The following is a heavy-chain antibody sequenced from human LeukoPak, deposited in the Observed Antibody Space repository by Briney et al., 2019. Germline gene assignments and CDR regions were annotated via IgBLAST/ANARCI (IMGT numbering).Heavy chain of an antibody. Sequence: GTSLRLSCAASGFTFSSHGMHWVRQTPGKGLEWVAAVRYDGSNKYYADSVKGRLTISRGNSKNTLYLQMNSLRAEDTAVYYCARTGGRDGYGFDYWGQGTLVTVSP. V-gene: IGHV3-33*01. J-gene: IGHJ4*02. CDR3: ARTGGRDGYGFDY. CDR1: GFTFSSHG. D-gene: IGHD5-24*01. CDR2: VRYDGSNK.